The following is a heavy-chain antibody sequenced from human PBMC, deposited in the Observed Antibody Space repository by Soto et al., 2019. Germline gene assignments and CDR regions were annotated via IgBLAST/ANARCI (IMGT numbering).Heavy chain of an antibody. Sequence: SETLSLTCAVYGGSFSGYYWSWIRQPPGKGLEWIGEINHSGGTNYNPSLKSRVTISVDTSKNQFSLKLSSATAADTAVYYCAKSGSSGLYYFDYWGQGTLVTVSS. CDR1: GGSFSGYY. D-gene: IGHD1-26*01. CDR3: AKSGSSGLYYFDY. CDR2: INHSGGT. V-gene: IGHV4-34*01. J-gene: IGHJ4*02.